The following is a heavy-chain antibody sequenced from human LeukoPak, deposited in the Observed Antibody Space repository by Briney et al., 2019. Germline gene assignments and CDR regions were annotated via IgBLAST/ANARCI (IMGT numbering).Heavy chain of an antibody. Sequence: GASVKVSCKVSGYTVTELSMHWVRQAPGQGLEWMGIINPSGGTTSYAQNFQGRVTMTRDTSTSTVYMEPSSLRSEDTAVYYCTTAGIVGAPNWFDPWGQGTLVTVSS. CDR3: TTAGIVGAPNWFDP. J-gene: IGHJ5*02. D-gene: IGHD1-26*01. CDR2: INPSGGTT. V-gene: IGHV1-46*01. CDR1: GYTVTELS.